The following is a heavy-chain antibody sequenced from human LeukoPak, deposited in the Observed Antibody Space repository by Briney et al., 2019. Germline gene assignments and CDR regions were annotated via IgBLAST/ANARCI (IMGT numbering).Heavy chain of an antibody. V-gene: IGHV4-61*02. D-gene: IGHD3-16*01. CDR2: FSTSGST. CDR1: GDSISNNTYY. Sequence: SETLSLTCTVSGDSISNNTYYCSWIRQPAGKRLKWIGRFSTSGSTNYNPSLKSRVTISVDTSKNQFSLRLSSVTAADTAVYYCARCLGGRCDYFDYWGQGTLVTVSS. J-gene: IGHJ4*02. CDR3: ARCLGGRCDYFDY.